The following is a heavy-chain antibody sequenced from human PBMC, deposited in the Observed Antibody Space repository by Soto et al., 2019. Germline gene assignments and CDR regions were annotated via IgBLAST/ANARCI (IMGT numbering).Heavy chain of an antibody. D-gene: IGHD2-8*01. Sequence: EVQLVESGGGLVQPGGSLRLSCAASGFTFSSYWMHWVRQAPGKGLVWVSRINNAGSTTNYADSVKGRFTISRDNAKNTLYLQMNSLRAEDTAVYYCARGLLYLDGMDVWGQGTTVTVSS. CDR2: INNAGSTT. CDR3: ARGLLYLDGMDV. CDR1: GFTFSSYW. J-gene: IGHJ6*02. V-gene: IGHV3-74*01.